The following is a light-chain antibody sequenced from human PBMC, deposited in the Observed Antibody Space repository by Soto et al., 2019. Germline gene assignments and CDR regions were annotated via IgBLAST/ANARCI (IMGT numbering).Light chain of an antibody. CDR1: QSISRS. CDR2: DAS. V-gene: IGKV3-11*01. CDR3: QQRGTWPRVT. Sequence: EIVMTQSPATLSLSPGESATLSCRASQSISRSLGWYQQKPGQSPRLLIYDASIRAAGIPARFRGGGSGTDFTLTISSLAPEDFAIYYCQQRGTWPRVTFGGGTKVEIK. J-gene: IGKJ4*01.